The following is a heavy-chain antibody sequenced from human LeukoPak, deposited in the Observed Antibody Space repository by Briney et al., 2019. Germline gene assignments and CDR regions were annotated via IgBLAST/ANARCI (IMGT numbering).Heavy chain of an antibody. D-gene: IGHD2-2*01. CDR1: GGSISSGGYY. Sequence: SLTLSLTCTVSGGSISSGGYYWSWIRQHPGKGLEWIGYIYYSGSTYYNPSLKSRVTISVDTSKNQFSLKLSSVTAADTAVYYCARERDIVVVPAASGWFDPWGQGTLVTVSS. CDR3: ARERDIVVVPAASGWFDP. J-gene: IGHJ5*02. CDR2: IYYSGST. V-gene: IGHV4-31*03.